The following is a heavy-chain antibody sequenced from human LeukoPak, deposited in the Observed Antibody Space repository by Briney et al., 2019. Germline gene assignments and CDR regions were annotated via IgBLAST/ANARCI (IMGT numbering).Heavy chain of an antibody. D-gene: IGHD6-13*01. CDR1: GFTFSSYS. CDR2: ISSSSSYI. Sequence: PGGSLRLSCAASGFTFSSYSMNWVRQAPGKGLEWVSSISSSSSYIYYADSVKGRFTISRGNAKNSLYLQMNSLRAEDTAVYYCARSLRAGVDYWGQGTLVTVSS. J-gene: IGHJ4*02. CDR3: ARSLRAGVDY. V-gene: IGHV3-21*01.